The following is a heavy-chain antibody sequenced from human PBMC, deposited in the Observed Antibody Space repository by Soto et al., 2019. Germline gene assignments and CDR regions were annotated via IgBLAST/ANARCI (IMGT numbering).Heavy chain of an antibody. CDR3: AKDTYMVRGVITFYYYYGMDV. D-gene: IGHD3-10*01. J-gene: IGHJ6*02. CDR2: ISGSGGST. CDR1: GFTFSSYA. Sequence: EVQLLESGGGLVQPGGSLRLSCAASGFTFSSYAMSWVRQAPGKGLEWVSAISGSGGSTYYADSVKGRFTISRDNSKNTLYLQMNSLRAEDTAVYYCAKDTYMVRGVITFYYYYGMDVWGQGTTLTVSS. V-gene: IGHV3-23*01.